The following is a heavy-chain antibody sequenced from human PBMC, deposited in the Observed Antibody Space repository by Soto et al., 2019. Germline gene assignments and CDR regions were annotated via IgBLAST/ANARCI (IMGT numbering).Heavy chain of an antibody. CDR2: IIPIFGRA. CDR3: AKGATVDSGYVPLWYYGVDV. CDR1: GGTFSSYA. V-gene: IGHV1-69*13. D-gene: IGHD5-12*01. J-gene: IGHJ6*02. Sequence: SVKVSCKASGGTFSSYAISWVRQAPGQGLEWMGGIIPIFGRANYAQKVQGRVTVAADESTSTAYLELNSLRAEDTAVYFCAKGATVDSGYVPLWYYGVDVWGQGTTVTVSS.